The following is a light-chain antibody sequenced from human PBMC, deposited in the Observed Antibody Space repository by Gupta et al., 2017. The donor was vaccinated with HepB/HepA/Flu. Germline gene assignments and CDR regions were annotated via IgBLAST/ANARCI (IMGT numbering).Light chain of an antibody. J-gene: IGLJ3*02. Sequence: QSVLTQPPSVSAAPRQRVTISCSGSSSNIGNNAVNWYQQHPGKAPKLLIYYDDLRPSGVSDRFSGSKYGTSAALAISGLQAEDEADYYCAAWDDSRNGWVFGGGTKLTVL. CDR3: AAWDDSRNGWV. V-gene: IGLV1-36*01. CDR2: YDD. CDR1: SSNIGNNA.